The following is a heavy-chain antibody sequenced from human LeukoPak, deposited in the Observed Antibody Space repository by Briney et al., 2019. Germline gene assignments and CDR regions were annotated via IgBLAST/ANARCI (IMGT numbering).Heavy chain of an antibody. CDR2: ISGSGGST. V-gene: IGHV3-23*01. Sequence: GGSLRLSCAASGFTFSSYAMSWVRQAPGKGLEWVSAISGSGGSTYYADSVKGRFTISRDNSKNMLYLQMNSLRAEDTAIYYCAMRTTVTTVYYYYMDVWGKGTTVTVSS. CDR3: AMRTTVTTVYYYYMDV. D-gene: IGHD4-17*01. J-gene: IGHJ6*03. CDR1: GFTFSSYA.